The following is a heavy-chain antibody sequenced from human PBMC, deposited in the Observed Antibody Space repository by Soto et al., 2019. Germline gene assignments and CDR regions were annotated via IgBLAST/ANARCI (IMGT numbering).Heavy chain of an antibody. CDR3: ARENYKSAYQHNWFAP. CDR2: IYHSGDT. J-gene: IGHJ5*02. Sequence: SVTLSVPGAFAGDYCRSHVYYLIWHLQYPEKGLEYIGYIYHSGDTYYTRSLERRVTISVDTSENQFSLHLSSLTAADTAVYYCARENYKSAYQHNWFAPLRKGNRVIV. CDR1: GDYCRSHVYY. V-gene: IGHV4-31*11. D-gene: IGHD3-3*01.